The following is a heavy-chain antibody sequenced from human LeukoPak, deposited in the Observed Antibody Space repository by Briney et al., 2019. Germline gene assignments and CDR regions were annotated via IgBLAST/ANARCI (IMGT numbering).Heavy chain of an antibody. J-gene: IGHJ4*02. D-gene: IGHD1-26*01. CDR2: ISWNSGSI. CDR1: GFTFDDYA. V-gene: IGHV3-9*01. Sequence: GGSLRLSCAASGFTFDDYAMHWVRQAPGKGLEWVSGISWNSGSIGYADSVKGRFTTSRDNAKNSLYLQMNSLRAEDTALYYCAKEKYSGSSPVDYWGQGTLVTVSS. CDR3: AKEKYSGSSPVDY.